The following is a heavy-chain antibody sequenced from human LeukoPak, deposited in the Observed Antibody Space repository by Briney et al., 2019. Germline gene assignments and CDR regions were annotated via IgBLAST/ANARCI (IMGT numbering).Heavy chain of an antibody. CDR2: INHSGST. V-gene: IGHV4-34*01. D-gene: IGHD3-10*01. CDR3: ASLYGSGSYVDY. CDR1: GGSFSGYY. J-gene: IGHJ4*02. Sequence: SETLSLTCAVYGGSFSGYYWSWIRQPPGKGLEWIGEINHSGSTNYNPSLKSRVTISVDTSKNQFSLKLSSATAADTAVYYCASLYGSGSYVDYWGQGTLVTVSS.